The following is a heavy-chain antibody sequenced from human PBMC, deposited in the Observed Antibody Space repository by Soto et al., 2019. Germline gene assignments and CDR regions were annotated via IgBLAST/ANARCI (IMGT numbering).Heavy chain of an antibody. V-gene: IGHV3-23*01. D-gene: IGHD3-16*02. Sequence: EVQLLESGGGLVQPGGSLRLSCAASGFTFSSYAMSWVRQAPGKGLEWVSAISGSGGSTYYADSVKGRFTISRDNSKITLYLQMNSLRAEDTAVYYCAQDAVHFGELSLSWGQGTLVTVSS. CDR1: GFTFSSYA. CDR2: ISGSGGST. J-gene: IGHJ4*02. CDR3: AQDAVHFGELSLS.